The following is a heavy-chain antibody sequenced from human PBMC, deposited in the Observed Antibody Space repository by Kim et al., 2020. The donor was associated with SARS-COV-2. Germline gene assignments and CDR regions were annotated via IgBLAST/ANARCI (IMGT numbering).Heavy chain of an antibody. D-gene: IGHD4-17*01. CDR1: GGTFSSYA. V-gene: IGHV1-69*13. Sequence: SVKVSCKASGGTFSSYAISWVRQAPGQGLEWMGGIIPIFGTANYAQKFQGRVTITADESTSTAYMELSSLRSEDTAVYYCARDKLPVNMTTESNWFDPWGQGTRVTVSS. J-gene: IGHJ5*02. CDR3: ARDKLPVNMTTESNWFDP. CDR2: IIPIFGTA.